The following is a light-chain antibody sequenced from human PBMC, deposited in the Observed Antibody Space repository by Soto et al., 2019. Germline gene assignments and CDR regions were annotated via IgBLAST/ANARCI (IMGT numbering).Light chain of an antibody. CDR1: SSDVGAYDY. CDR3: SAFAASNTLL. CDR2: EVS. Sequence: QSALTQLPSASGSPGQSVTISCTGTSSDVGAYDYISWYQQHPGKAPKLIIYEVSNRPSGVPDRFSGSRSDNTASLTVSGLQADDEGDYYCSAFAASNTLLFGGGTKLTVL. J-gene: IGLJ2*01. V-gene: IGLV2-8*01.